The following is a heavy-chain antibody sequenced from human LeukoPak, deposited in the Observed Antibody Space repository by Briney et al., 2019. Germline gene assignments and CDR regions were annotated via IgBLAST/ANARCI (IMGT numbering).Heavy chain of an antibody. J-gene: IGHJ4*02. D-gene: IGHD2-2*01. CDR3: AKDRIGVVPAAMDY. Sequence: PGRSLRLSCAASGFTFSSYGMHWVRQAPGKGLEWVAVIWYDGSNKYYADSVKGRFTISRDNSMNTLYLQMNSLRAEDTAVYYCAKDRIGVVPAAMDYWGQGTLVTVSS. V-gene: IGHV3-33*06. CDR1: GFTFSSYG. CDR2: IWYDGSNK.